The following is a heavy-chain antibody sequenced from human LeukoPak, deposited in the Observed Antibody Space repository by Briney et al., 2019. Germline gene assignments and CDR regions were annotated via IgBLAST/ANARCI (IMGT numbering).Heavy chain of an antibody. J-gene: IGHJ4*02. D-gene: IGHD6-25*01. CDR3: ARGRVAATY. V-gene: IGHV3-7*04. CDR2: IKEDGSEK. Sequence: GGSLRLSCVATELTLSGYWMSWVRQAPGKGLEWVASIKEDGSEKYYVDSVKGRFIISRDNAKKSLNLQMNSLRAEDTAVYYCARGRVAATYWGQGTLVTVSS. CDR1: ELTLSGYW.